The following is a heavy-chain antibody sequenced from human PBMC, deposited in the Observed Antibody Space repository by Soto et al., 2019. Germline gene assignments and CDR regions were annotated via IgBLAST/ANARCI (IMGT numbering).Heavy chain of an antibody. CDR1: WFNFSSHA. Sequence: PGGAPRLPLAIFWFNFSSHAVSWVRHAPGKGLEWVSDISVSGDSTFYADSVKGRFTISRDNSKNTLYLQMNSLRAEDTAIYYCAKVLLYFDYWGQGTLVTVSS. V-gene: IGHV3-23*01. CDR3: AKVLLYFDY. J-gene: IGHJ4*02. CDR2: ISVSGDST. D-gene: IGHD1-26*01.